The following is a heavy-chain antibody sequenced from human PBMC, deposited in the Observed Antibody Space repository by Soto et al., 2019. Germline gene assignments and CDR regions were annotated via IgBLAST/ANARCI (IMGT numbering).Heavy chain of an antibody. Sequence: QVQLVESGGGVVQPGRSLRLSCAASGFTFSSYGMHWVRQAPGKGLEWVAVIWSDGSNKYYADSVKGRFTISRDNSKNTLDLQMNSLRAEDTAVYYCARYYYDSSGYYPLWGQGTLVTVSS. V-gene: IGHV3-33*01. CDR3: ARYYYDSSGYYPL. D-gene: IGHD3-22*01. CDR2: IWSDGSNK. J-gene: IGHJ4*02. CDR1: GFTFSSYG.